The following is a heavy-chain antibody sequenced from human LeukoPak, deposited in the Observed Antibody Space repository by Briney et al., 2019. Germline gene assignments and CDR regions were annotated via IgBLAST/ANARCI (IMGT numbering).Heavy chain of an antibody. Sequence: SETLSLTCTVSGGSISSSSYYWGWIRQPPGKGLEWIGSIYYSRSTYYNPSLKSRVTISVDTSKNQFSLKLSSVTAADTAVYYCARRGYSGYDGVDYWGQGTLVTVSS. CDR1: GGSISSSSYY. D-gene: IGHD5-12*01. J-gene: IGHJ4*02. CDR2: IYYSRST. CDR3: ARRGYSGYDGVDY. V-gene: IGHV4-39*01.